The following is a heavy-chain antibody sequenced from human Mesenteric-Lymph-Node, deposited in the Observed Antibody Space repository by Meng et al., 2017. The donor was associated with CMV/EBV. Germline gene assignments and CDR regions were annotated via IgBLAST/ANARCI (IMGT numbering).Heavy chain of an antibody. J-gene: IGHJ4*02. CDR1: GFTFGDYA. V-gene: IGHV3-49*04. CDR3: ARHRSAARWELWLAY. CDR2: IKTQPYGGET. Sequence: GESLKISCRGAGFTFGDYALAWVRQSPGKGLEWLGCIKTQPYGGETEYAASVRGRFTISRDDSKDVVYLQMNSLRIEDSAVYYCARHRSAARWELWLAYWGQGALVTVSS. D-gene: IGHD4-23*01.